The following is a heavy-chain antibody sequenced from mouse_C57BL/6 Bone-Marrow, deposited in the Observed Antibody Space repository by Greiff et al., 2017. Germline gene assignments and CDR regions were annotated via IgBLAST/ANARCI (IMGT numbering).Heavy chain of an antibody. CDR2: INPNYGTT. J-gene: IGHJ2*01. CDR3: ARFLYYFDY. CDR1: GFSFTDYN. V-gene: IGHV1-39*01. Sequence: VQLQQSGPELVKPGDSVKISCKASGFSFTDYNMNWVKQSNGKSLEWIGVINPNYGTTSYNQKFKGKATLTDDQSSSTAYMQLNSLTSENSAVDYYARFLYYFDYWGQGTTLTVSS.